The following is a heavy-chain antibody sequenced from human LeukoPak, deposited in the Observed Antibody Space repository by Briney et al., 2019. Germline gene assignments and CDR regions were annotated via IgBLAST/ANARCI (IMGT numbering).Heavy chain of an antibody. J-gene: IGHJ4*02. CDR1: GFTFSSYA. CDR2: IYSGGST. CDR3: ARDSGSYYDFDY. V-gene: IGHV3-53*01. Sequence: PGGSLRLSCAASGFTFSSYAMSWVRQAPGKGLEWVSVIYSGGSTYYADSVKGRFTISRDNSKNTLYLRMNSLRAEDTAVYYCARDSGSYYDFDYWGQGTLVTVSS. D-gene: IGHD3-10*01.